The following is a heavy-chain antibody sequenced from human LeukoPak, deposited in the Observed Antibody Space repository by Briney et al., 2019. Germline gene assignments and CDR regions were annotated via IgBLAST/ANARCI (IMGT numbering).Heavy chain of an antibody. J-gene: IGHJ4*02. V-gene: IGHV3-7*01. CDR2: IKQDGSEK. D-gene: IGHD3-10*01. CDR1: GFTFSSYL. CDR3: ARDRGGKRYFDY. Sequence: GGSLRLSCAASGFTFSSYLMSWFRQAPGKGLEWVANIKQDGSEKYYVDSVKGRFTISKDNGKNSLYLQMNSLRAEDTAVYYCARDRGGKRYFDYWGQGTLVTVSS.